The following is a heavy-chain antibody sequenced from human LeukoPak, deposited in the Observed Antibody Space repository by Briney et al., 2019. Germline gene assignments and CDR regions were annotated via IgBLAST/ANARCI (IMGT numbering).Heavy chain of an antibody. CDR1: GITFSSYG. CDR2: ISGSGGST. J-gene: IGHJ4*02. Sequence: GGSLRLSCAASGITFSSYGMSWVRQAPGKGLEWVSAISGSGGSTYYADSVKGRFTISRDNSKNTLYLQMNSLRAEDTAVYCCARGKGSNYYDSSGYYVYWGQGTLVTVSS. D-gene: IGHD3-22*01. V-gene: IGHV3-23*01. CDR3: ARGKGSNYYDSSGYYVY.